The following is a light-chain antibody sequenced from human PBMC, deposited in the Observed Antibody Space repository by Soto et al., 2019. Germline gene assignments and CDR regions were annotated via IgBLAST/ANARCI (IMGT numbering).Light chain of an antibody. CDR1: QGIRSY. V-gene: IGKV1-9*01. J-gene: IGKJ3*01. CDR2: AAS. CDR3: QQLNSDALT. Sequence: DIPLTQSPSFLSASVGDRVTITCRASQGIRSYLAWYQQKPGKAPKLLIYAASTVQSGVPSRFSGSGSGTEFTLTISSLQPEDFATYSCQQLNSDALTFGPRTKVDIK.